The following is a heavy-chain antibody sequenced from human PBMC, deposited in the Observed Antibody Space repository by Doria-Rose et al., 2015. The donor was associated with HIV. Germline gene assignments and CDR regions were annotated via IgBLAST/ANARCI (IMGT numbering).Heavy chain of an antibody. J-gene: IGHJ6*03. V-gene: IGHV3-9*01. CDR1: GFSFESYA. Sequence: VQLVQSGGGLVQPGRSLRLSCVGSGFSFESYAMHWVRLAPWKGLEWVAGISWDSGAKGTAESVEGRFTISRDNAKKSVYLEMRSLRPEDTAFYYCAKAPIIGPKYYFYMDVWGKGTSVTVSS. CDR2: ISWDSGAK. CDR3: AKAPIIGPKYYFYMDV. D-gene: IGHD3-3*01.